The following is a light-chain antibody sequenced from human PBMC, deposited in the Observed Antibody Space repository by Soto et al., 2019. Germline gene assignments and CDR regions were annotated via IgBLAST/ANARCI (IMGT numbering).Light chain of an antibody. Sequence: EIVLTQSPGTLSLSAGERATLSCRASQTISSNYLAWYQQKPGQAPRLLIFGASYRATGIPDRFSGSGSGTDFTLTISRLEPEDFAVSYCQQYGRSPPEFTFGPGTKVHIK. J-gene: IGKJ3*01. CDR3: QQYGRSPPEFT. CDR2: GAS. CDR1: QTISSNY. V-gene: IGKV3-20*01.